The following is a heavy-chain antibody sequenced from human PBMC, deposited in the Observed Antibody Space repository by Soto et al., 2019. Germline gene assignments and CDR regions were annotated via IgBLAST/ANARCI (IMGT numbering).Heavy chain of an antibody. CDR3: ARGLHYYDTSGFYPPWAFDI. CDR2: VSYGVSI. CDR1: GGSISSSS. D-gene: IGHD3-22*01. V-gene: IGHV4-59*01. J-gene: IGHJ3*02. Sequence: PSETLSLTCSVSGGSISSSSWSWIRQPPGKRLEWVGYVSYGVSIKYNPSLQSRVTISGDTSKNQVSLKMTSVTAADSAVYYCARGLHYYDTSGFYPPWAFDIWGQGTLVTVSS.